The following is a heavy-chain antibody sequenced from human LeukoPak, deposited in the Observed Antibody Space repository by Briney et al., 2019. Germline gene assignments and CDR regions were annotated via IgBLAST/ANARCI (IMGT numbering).Heavy chain of an antibody. Sequence: PSETLSLTCTVSGGSISSTTYYWAWIRQPPGKGLEWIGSIYHSGSTYYNLSLKSRVTISVDTSKNQFSLKLSSVTAADTAVYYCARGYYGDYVAYAFDIWGQGTMVTVSS. CDR1: GGSISSTTYY. CDR2: IYHSGST. D-gene: IGHD4-17*01. V-gene: IGHV4-39*07. J-gene: IGHJ3*02. CDR3: ARGYYGDYVAYAFDI.